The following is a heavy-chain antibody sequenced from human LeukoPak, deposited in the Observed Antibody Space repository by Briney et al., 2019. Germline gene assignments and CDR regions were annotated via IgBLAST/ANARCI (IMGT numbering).Heavy chain of an antibody. J-gene: IGHJ4*02. CDR1: GFTFSSYS. Sequence: GGSLRLSCAASGFTFSSYSMNWVRQAPGKGLEWVSSISSSSSYIYYADSVKGRFTISRDNAKNSLYLQMNSLRAEDTAVYYCEREGAARTLAKLFDYWGQGTLVTVSS. CDR3: EREGAARTLAKLFDY. D-gene: IGHD6-6*01. CDR2: ISSSSSYI. V-gene: IGHV3-21*01.